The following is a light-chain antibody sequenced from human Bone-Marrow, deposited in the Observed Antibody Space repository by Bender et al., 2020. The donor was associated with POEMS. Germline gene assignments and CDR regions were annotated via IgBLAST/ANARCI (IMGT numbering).Light chain of an antibody. CDR1: SSDVGGYNY. J-gene: IGLJ3*02. CDR2: DVN. Sequence: QSALTQPRSVSGSPGQSVTISCTGTSSDVGGYNYVSWYQHHPGKAPKLMIYDVNKRPSGVPDRFSGSKSGASASLAISGLRSEDEGDYYCAAWDDSLSIWVFGGGTKLTVL. V-gene: IGLV2-11*01. CDR3: AAWDDSLSIWV.